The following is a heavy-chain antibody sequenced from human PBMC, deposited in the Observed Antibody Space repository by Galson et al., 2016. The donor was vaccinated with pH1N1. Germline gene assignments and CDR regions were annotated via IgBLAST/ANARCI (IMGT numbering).Heavy chain of an antibody. D-gene: IGHD3-22*01. J-gene: IGHJ4*02. CDR1: GGPFSTYA. V-gene: IGHV1-69*05. CDR3: ARDGRRFYDNSAYYPSLLDY. Sequence: SVKVSCKASGGPFSTYAFNWVRQAPGQGLEWVGGIIPSFGTTNFPQKFRDRLTITTDESTSTTYMELSSLRFDDTAIYYCARDGRRFYDNSAYYPSLLDYWGQGTLITVSS. CDR2: IIPSFGTT.